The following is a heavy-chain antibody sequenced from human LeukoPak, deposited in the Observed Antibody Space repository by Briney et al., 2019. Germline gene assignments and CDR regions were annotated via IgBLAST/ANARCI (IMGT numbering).Heavy chain of an antibody. J-gene: IGHJ4*02. CDR2: IWYDGSNK. Sequence: GGSLRLSCAASGFTFSSYGMHWVRQAPGKGLEWVAVIWYDGSNKYYADSVEGRFTISRDNSKNTLYLQMNSLRAEDTAVYYCAKEPYDSSGYYFFSTDYWGQGTLVTVSS. CDR3: AKEPYDSSGYYFFSTDY. D-gene: IGHD3-22*01. CDR1: GFTFSSYG. V-gene: IGHV3-33*06.